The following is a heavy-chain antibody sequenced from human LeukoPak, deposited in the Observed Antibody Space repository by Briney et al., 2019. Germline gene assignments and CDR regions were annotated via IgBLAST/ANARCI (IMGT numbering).Heavy chain of an antibody. CDR2: INPNSGGT. D-gene: IGHD3-16*01. J-gene: IGHJ5*02. CDR3: ARDNDRKDDS. CDR1: GYTFTSYG. V-gene: IGHV1-2*02. Sequence: GASVKVSCKASGYTFTSYGISWVRQAPGQGLEWMGWINPNSGGTNYAQKFQGRVTMTRDTSISTAYMELSRLRSDDTAVYYCARDNDRKDDSWGQGTLVTVSS.